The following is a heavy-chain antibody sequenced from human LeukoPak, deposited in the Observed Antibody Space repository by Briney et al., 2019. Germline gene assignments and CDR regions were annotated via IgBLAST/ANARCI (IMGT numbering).Heavy chain of an antibody. J-gene: IGHJ4*02. V-gene: IGHV3-23*01. CDR2: ISGSGGST. D-gene: IGHD2-15*01. Sequence: GGSLRLSCAASGFTFSSYAMSWVRQAPGKGLEWVSAISGSGGSTYYADCVKGRFTISRDNSKNTLYLQMNSLRAEDTAVYYCAKDWPRYCSGGSCSGYWGQGTLVTVSS. CDR3: AKDWPRYCSGGSCSGY. CDR1: GFTFSSYA.